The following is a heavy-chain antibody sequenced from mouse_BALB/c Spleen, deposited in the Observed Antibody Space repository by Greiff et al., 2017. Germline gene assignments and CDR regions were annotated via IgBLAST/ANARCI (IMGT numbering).Heavy chain of an antibody. J-gene: IGHJ2*01. CDR1: GFAFSSYD. CDR2: ISSDGGSYT. CDR3: AREGLGRRYFDY. V-gene: IGHV5-12-1*01. Sequence: EVKLVESGGGLVKPGGSLKLSCAASGFAFSSYDMSWVRQTPEKRLEWVAYISSDGGSYTYYPDSVKGRFTISRDNAKNNLYLQMSSLKSEDTAMYYCAREGLGRRYFDYWGQGTTLTVSS.